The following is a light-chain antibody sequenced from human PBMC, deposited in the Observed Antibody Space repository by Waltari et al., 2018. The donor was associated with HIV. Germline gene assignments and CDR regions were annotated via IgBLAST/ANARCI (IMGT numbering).Light chain of an antibody. V-gene: IGLV1-51*01. Sequence: QSVLTQPPSMSEAPGERVTISCSGSSSNIGNNVVSCYQQRPGTAPKLLIYGHGSRPSGVPDRFSGSKSGTSATLGITGLQTGDEADYYCGTWDSSLSSYVFGTGTKVTVL. J-gene: IGLJ1*01. CDR1: SSNIGNNV. CDR2: GHG. CDR3: GTWDSSLSSYV.